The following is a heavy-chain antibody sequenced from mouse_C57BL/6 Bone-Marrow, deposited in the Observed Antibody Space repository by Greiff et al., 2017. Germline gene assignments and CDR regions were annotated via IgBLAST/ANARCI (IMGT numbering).Heavy chain of an antibody. J-gene: IGHJ2*01. CDR3: AEDWGYFDY. CDR2: INPYNGGT. Sequence: VKPGASVKMSCKASGYTFTDYYMNWVKQSHGKSLEWIGVINPYNGGTSYNQKFKGKATLTVDKSSSTAYMELNSLTSEDSAVYYCAEDWGYFDYWGQGTTLTVSS. CDR1: GYTFTDYY. V-gene: IGHV1-19*01.